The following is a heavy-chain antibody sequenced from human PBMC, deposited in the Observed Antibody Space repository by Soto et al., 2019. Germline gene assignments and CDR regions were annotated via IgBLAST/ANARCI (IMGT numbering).Heavy chain of an antibody. CDR2: IIPILGIA. V-gene: IGHV1-69*02. Sequence: VASVKVSCKASGGTFSSYTISWVRQAPGQGLEWMGRIIPILGIANYAQKFQGRVTITADKSTSTAYMELSSLRSEDTAVYYCASLTYYYGSGTPLEDAFDIWGQGTMVTVSS. J-gene: IGHJ3*02. D-gene: IGHD3-10*01. CDR1: GGTFSSYT. CDR3: ASLTYYYGSGTPLEDAFDI.